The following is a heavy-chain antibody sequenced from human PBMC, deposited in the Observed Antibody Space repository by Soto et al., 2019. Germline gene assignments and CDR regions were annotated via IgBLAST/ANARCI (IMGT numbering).Heavy chain of an antibody. Sequence: HPGGSLRLSCAASGFTFSSYGMHWVRQAPGKGLEWVAVISYDGSNKYYADSVKGRFTISRDNSKNTLYLQMNSLRAEDTAVYYCAKGGGGSREMATITNYYFDYWGQGTLVTVSS. D-gene: IGHD5-12*01. CDR1: GFTFSSYG. CDR2: ISYDGSNK. J-gene: IGHJ4*02. CDR3: AKGGGGSREMATITNYYFDY. V-gene: IGHV3-30*18.